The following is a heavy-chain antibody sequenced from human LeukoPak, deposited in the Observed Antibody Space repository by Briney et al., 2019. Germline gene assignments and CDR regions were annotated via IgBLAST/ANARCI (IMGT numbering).Heavy chain of an antibody. CDR3: ARDRGYYGDYGLDP. D-gene: IGHD4-17*01. J-gene: IGHJ5*02. Sequence: GGSLRLSCAASGFTFSSYAMSWVRQAPGKGLEWVSAISGSGGSTYYADSVKGRFTISRDNSKNTLYLQMNSLRAEDTAVYHCARDRGYYGDYGLDPWGQGTLVTVSS. V-gene: IGHV3-23*01. CDR2: ISGSGGST. CDR1: GFTFSSYA.